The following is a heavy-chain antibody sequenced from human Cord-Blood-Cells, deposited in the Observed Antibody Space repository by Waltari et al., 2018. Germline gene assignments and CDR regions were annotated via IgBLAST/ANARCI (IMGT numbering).Heavy chain of an antibody. Sequence: EVQLVESGGGLVQPGGSLKLSCAASGFTFSGFAMHWVRQASGKGLEWVGRIRSKANSYATAYAASVKGRFTISRDDSKNTAYLQMNSLKTEDTAVYYCTSLLQYNYWGQGTLVTVSS. D-gene: IGHD4-4*01. V-gene: IGHV3-73*02. CDR2: IRSKANSYAT. CDR3: TSLLQYNY. CDR1: GFTFSGFA. J-gene: IGHJ4*02.